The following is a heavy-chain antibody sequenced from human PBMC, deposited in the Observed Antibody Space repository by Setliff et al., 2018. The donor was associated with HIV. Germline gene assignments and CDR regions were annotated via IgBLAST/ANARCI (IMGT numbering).Heavy chain of an antibody. V-gene: IGHV3-7*01. CDR3: AKLPPYYYDSSGYQGFDY. CDR2: IKYDGSEK. D-gene: IGHD3-22*01. Sequence: PGGSLRLSCAASGFTFSSYWMSWVRQAPGKGLEWVANIKYDGSEKYYVGSVKGRFTISRDNAKNSMYLQMNSLTAEDTAVYYCAKLPPYYYDSSGYQGFDYWGQGTLVTVSS. J-gene: IGHJ4*02. CDR1: GFTFSSYW.